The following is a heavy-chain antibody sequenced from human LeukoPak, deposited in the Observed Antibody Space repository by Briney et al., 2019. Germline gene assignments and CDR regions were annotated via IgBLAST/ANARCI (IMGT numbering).Heavy chain of an antibody. CDR2: IIPIFGTA. D-gene: IGHD3-10*01. CDR3: ARVGARGVGDY. Sequence: SVKVSCKASGGTFSSYAISWVRQAPGQGLEWMGGIIPIFGTANYAQKFQCRVTITRDTSASTAYMELSSLRSEDTAVYYCARVGARGVGDYWGQGTLVTVSS. J-gene: IGHJ4*02. CDR1: GGTFSSYA. V-gene: IGHV1-69*05.